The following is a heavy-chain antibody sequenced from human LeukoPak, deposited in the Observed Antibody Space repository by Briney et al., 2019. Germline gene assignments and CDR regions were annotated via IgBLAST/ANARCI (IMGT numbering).Heavy chain of an antibody. D-gene: IGHD3-10*01. CDR2: ITSEGSTT. CDR1: GFTFSPYW. Sequence: PGGSLRLSCAASGFTFSPYWMHWVRQAPGKGLVWVSRITSEGSTTDYADSVKGRFTISRDNSKNTLYLQMNSLRAEDTAVYYCAKGAGVHAPLYYYYMDVWGKGTTVTVSS. V-gene: IGHV3-74*01. CDR3: AKGAGVHAPLYYYYMDV. J-gene: IGHJ6*03.